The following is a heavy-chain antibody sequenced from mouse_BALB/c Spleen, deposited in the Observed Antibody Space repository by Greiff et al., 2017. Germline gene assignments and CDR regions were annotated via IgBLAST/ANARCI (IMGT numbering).Heavy chain of an antibody. J-gene: IGHJ4*01. CDR3: ARFPLLSPYYYAMDY. D-gene: IGHD2-10*01. CDR1: GYTFSSYW. CDR2: ILPGSGST. Sequence: QVQLQQSGAELMKPGASVKISCKATGYTFSSYWIEWVKQRPGHGLEWIGEILPGSGSTNYNEKFKGKATFTPDTSSNTAYMQLSSLTSEDSAVYYCARFPLLSPYYYAMDYWGQGTSVTVSS. V-gene: IGHV1-9*01.